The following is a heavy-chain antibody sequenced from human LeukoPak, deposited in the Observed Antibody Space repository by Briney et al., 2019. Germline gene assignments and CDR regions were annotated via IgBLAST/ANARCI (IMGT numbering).Heavy chain of an antibody. CDR3: ARDALYYDFWSGYYSYFDY. V-gene: IGHV4-39*07. CDR1: GGSISSSSYY. J-gene: IGHJ4*02. Sequence: SETLSLTYTVSGGSISSSSYYWGWIRQPPGKGLEWIGSIYYSGSTYYNPSLKSRVTISVDTSKNQFSLKLSSVTAADTAVYYCARDALYYDFWSGYYSYFDYWGQGTLVTVSS. D-gene: IGHD3-3*01. CDR2: IYYSGST.